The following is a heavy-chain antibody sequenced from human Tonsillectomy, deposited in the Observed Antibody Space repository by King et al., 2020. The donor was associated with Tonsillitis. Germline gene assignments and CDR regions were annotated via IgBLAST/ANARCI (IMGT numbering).Heavy chain of an antibody. CDR3: AKGIAVAVFYFDN. CDR2: ISFDGSNK. D-gene: IGHD6-19*01. V-gene: IGHV3-30*18. CDR1: GFSFSGYD. Sequence: VQLVESGGGVVQPGRSLRLSCAASGFSFSGYDMHWVRQAPGKGLEWVAVISFDGSNKYYADSVKGRFIISRDNSKHTQYLQMNSLRAEDTAVYYCAKGIAVAVFYFDNWGQGTLVTVSS. J-gene: IGHJ4*02.